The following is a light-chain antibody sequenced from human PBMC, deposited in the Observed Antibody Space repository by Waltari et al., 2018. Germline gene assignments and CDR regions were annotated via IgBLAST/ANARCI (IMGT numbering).Light chain of an antibody. CDR2: DAS. V-gene: IGKV3-15*01. CDR3: QQYRKWPAWT. CDR1: QNINNK. Sequence: EILMTQSPDTLSVSPGERATLSCRASQNINNKLAWYQQKPGQVPRRLIYDASIRAPGIPARFSGSGSGREFTLTISSLQSEDFAVYYCQQYRKWPAWTFGQGTKVEIK. J-gene: IGKJ1*01.